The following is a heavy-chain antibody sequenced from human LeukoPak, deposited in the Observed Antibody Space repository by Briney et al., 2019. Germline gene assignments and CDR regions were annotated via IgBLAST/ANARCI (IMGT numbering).Heavy chain of an antibody. CDR3: ARATNPAFGSYYFDY. CDR2: IYYSGST. D-gene: IGHD2/OR15-2a*01. Sequence: PSETLSLTCTVSGGSISSSSYYWGWIRQPPGKGLEWIGSIYYSGSTYYNPSLKSRVTISLDTSKNQFSLKLSSVTAADTAVYYCARATNPAFGSYYFDYWGQGTLVTVSS. J-gene: IGHJ4*02. V-gene: IGHV4-39*07. CDR1: GGSISSSSYY.